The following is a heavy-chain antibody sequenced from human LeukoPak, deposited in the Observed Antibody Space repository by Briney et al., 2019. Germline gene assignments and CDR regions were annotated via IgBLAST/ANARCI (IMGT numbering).Heavy chain of an antibody. Sequence: SETLSLTCTVSGGSIRTSSYYWGWIRQPPGKGLEWIGSVYDSGSIYSNGSLKSRVTISVETSKNQFSLKLSSVTAAATAMYYCARVRAAAVPYYFAYWGRGPLVTVSS. CDR3: ARVRAAAVPYYFAY. CDR2: VYDSGSI. CDR1: GGSIRTSSYY. V-gene: IGHV4-39*07. D-gene: IGHD6-13*01. J-gene: IGHJ4*02.